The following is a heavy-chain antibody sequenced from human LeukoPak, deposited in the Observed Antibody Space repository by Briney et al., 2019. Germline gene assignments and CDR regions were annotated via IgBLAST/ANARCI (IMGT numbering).Heavy chain of an antibody. CDR3: ARHVTGTTYDAFDI. J-gene: IGHJ3*02. CDR2: ICDSGSA. CDR1: GGSISSYY. Sequence: SETLSLTCTVSGGSISSYYWSWIPQPPGKGLEWIEYICDSGSANYNPSLKSRVTISVDTSKNQFSLKLSSVTAADTAVYYCARHVTGTTYDAFDIWGQGTMVTGSS. V-gene: IGHV4-59*08. D-gene: IGHD1-7*01.